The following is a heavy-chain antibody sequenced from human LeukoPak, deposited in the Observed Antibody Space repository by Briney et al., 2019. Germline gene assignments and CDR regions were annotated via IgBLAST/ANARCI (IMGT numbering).Heavy chain of an antibody. CDR1: GFTFSSYA. Sequence: PGGSLRLSCAASGFTFSSYAMSWVRQVPGKGLEWVSGVSGSGGSTYYADSVKGRLTISRDNSKNTLYLQMNSLRAEDTAVYYCAKDLDIVATITGNWGQGTLVTVSS. D-gene: IGHD5-12*01. J-gene: IGHJ4*02. CDR2: VSGSGGST. V-gene: IGHV3-23*01. CDR3: AKDLDIVATITGN.